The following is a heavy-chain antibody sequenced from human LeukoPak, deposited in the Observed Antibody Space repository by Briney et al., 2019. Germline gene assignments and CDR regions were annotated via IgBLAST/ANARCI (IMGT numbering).Heavy chain of an antibody. D-gene: IGHD6-25*01. J-gene: IGHJ3*02. Sequence: PGASVKVSCKASGGTFSSYAISWVRQAPGQGLEWMGGIIPIFGTANYAQKFQGRVTITADESTSTAYMELSSLRSEDTAVYYCARDGGSVGRLEEAFDIWGQGTMVTVSS. CDR1: GGTFSSYA. CDR3: ARDGGSVGRLEEAFDI. CDR2: IIPIFGTA. V-gene: IGHV1-69*13.